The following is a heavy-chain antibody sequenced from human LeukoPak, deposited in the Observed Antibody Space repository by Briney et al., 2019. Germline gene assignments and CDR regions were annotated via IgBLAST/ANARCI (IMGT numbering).Heavy chain of an antibody. D-gene: IGHD3-3*01. V-gene: IGHV1-2*06. CDR1: GYSFTDYY. Sequence: ASVKVSCKTSGYSFTDYYIHWVRQAPGQGLEWMGRINTKSGRTSSARKFQGRVTMTRDPSITTVYMDMAWLTSDDTAIHFCARADFIDAGPYLIGPWGQGTLVTVSS. CDR3: ARADFIDAGPYLIGP. J-gene: IGHJ5*02. CDR2: INTKSGRT.